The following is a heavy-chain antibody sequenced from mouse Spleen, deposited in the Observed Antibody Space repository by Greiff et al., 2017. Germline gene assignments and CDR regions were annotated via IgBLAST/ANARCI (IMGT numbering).Heavy chain of an antibody. V-gene: IGHV1-78*01. J-gene: IGHJ1*01. CDR3: AREDYGSWYFDV. Sequence: QVQLKQSDAELVKPGASVKISCKVSGYTFTDHTIHWMKQRPEQGLEWIGYIYPRDGSTKYNEKFKSKATLTVDKSSSTAYMQLSSLTSEDSAVYYCAREDYGSWYFDVWGAGTTVTVSS. D-gene: IGHD1-2*01. CDR1: GYTFTDHT. CDR2: IYPRDGST.